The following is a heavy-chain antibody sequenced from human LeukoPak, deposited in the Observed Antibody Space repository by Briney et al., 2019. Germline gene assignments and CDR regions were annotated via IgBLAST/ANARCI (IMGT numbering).Heavy chain of an antibody. CDR3: AKDEGSSWLFDY. V-gene: IGHV3-30*18. J-gene: IGHJ4*02. CDR2: ISYDGSNK. Sequence: GGSLRLSCAASGFTFSSYGMHWVRQAPGEGLEWVAVISYDGSNKYYADSVKGRFTISRDNSKNTLYLQMNSLRAEDTAVYYCAKDEGSSWLFDYWGQGTLVTVSS. D-gene: IGHD6-13*01. CDR1: GFTFSSYG.